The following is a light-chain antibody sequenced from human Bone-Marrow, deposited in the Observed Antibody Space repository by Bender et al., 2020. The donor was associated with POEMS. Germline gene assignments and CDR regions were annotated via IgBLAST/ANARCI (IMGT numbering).Light chain of an antibody. Sequence: QSVLTQPPSASGTPGQRVTISCSGSSSKFGSYPVNWYQQLPGAAPKLVIFNNSQRPSGVPDRFSGSNSGTSASLAISGLLSDDEADLYCATWDDSLNGWVFGGGTKLTVL. J-gene: IGLJ3*02. CDR3: ATWDDSLNGWV. CDR1: SSKFGSYP. CDR2: NNS. V-gene: IGLV1-44*01.